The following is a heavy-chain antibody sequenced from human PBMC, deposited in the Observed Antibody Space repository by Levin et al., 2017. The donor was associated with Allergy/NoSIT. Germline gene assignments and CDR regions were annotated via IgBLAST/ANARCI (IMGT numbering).Heavy chain of an antibody. CDR1: GYSFTSYW. J-gene: IGHJ4*02. CDR3: ARRDSDGSNSFDY. Sequence: GESLKISCQASGYSFTSYWFDWVRQRPGKGLEWMGLIFPSDSDTRVSPSFQGQIIMSVDKSISTAYLQWSSLKASDSAMYYCARRDSDGSNSFDYWGQGTLVTVSS. CDR2: IFPSDSDT. D-gene: IGHD4-23*01. V-gene: IGHV5-51*01.